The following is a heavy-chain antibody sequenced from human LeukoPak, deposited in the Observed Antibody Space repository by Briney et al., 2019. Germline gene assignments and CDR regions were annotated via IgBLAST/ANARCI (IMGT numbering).Heavy chain of an antibody. J-gene: IGHJ4*02. D-gene: IGHD1-26*01. CDR2: ISYDGSNK. CDR3: ARVGGANHYFDY. Sequence: GGSLRLSCAASGFTFSSYAMHWVRQAPGKGPEWVAVISYDGSNKYYADSVKGRFTISRDNSKNTLYLQMNSLRAEDTAVYYCARVGGANHYFDYWGQGTLVTVSS. V-gene: IGHV3-30-3*01. CDR1: GFTFSSYA.